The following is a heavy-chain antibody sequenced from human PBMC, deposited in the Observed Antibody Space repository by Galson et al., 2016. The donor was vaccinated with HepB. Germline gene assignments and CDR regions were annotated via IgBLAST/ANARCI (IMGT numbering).Heavy chain of an antibody. CDR2: ITQDGTNK. CDR3: VRDSCGGGPYPSDPA. D-gene: IGHD4-23*01. V-gene: IGHV3-30*03. Sequence: SLRLSCAASGFTFSNYGMRWVRQAPGKGLEWVADITQDGTNKFYADSVRGRFTISRDNAKNTLYLQMNSLRGEDTAVYYCVRDSCGGGPYPSDPAWGRGTLVTVSS. J-gene: IGHJ5*02. CDR1: GFTFSNYG.